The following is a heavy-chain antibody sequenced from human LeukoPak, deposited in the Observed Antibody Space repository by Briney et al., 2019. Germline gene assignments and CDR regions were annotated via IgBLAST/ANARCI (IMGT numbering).Heavy chain of an antibody. V-gene: IGHV3-48*02. CDR2: ISSSSSTI. Sequence: GGSLRLSCAASGFTFSSYSMTWVRQAPGKGLEWVSYISSSSSTIYYADSVKGRFTISRDNAKNSLYLQMNSLRDEDTAVYYCARDEYQLLLGYYYYGMDVWGQGTTVTVSS. CDR1: GFTFSSYS. J-gene: IGHJ6*02. CDR3: ARDEYQLLLGYYYYGMDV. D-gene: IGHD2-2*01.